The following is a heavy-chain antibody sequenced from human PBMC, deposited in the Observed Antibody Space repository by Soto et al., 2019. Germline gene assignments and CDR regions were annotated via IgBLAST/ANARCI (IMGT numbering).Heavy chain of an antibody. Sequence: PGGSLRLSCAASGFTFSSYSMNWVRQAPGKGLEWVSSISSSSSYIYYADSVKGRFTISRDNAKNSLYLQMNSLRAEDTAVYYCARDRCSGGSCYFFDPWGQGTLVTVSS. CDR1: GFTFSSYS. J-gene: IGHJ5*02. D-gene: IGHD2-15*01. CDR3: ARDRCSGGSCYFFDP. V-gene: IGHV3-21*01. CDR2: ISSSSSYI.